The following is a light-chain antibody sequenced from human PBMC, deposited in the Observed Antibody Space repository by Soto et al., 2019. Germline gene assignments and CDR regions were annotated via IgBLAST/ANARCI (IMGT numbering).Light chain of an antibody. CDR2: DAS. Sequence: EIVLTQSPGTLSLSPAERATLSCRASQSVSSSYLAWYQQKPGQAPRLLIYDASNRATGIPARFSGSGSGTDFTLTISSLEPEDFAVYYCQQRSNWPPWTFGQGTKVDIK. J-gene: IGKJ1*01. CDR1: QSVSSSY. V-gene: IGKV3-11*01. CDR3: QQRSNWPPWT.